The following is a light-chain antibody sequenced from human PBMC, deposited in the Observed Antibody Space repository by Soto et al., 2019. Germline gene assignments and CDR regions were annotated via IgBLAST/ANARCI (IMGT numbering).Light chain of an antibody. Sequence: QSALTQPASVSGSPGQSITIACTGTSSDVGGYKYVSWYQQYPGKAPKIIISAVRQRPSGVPDRFSGSKSGNTASLTISGLQADDEADYFCFSYTANDNWVFGGGTKLTVL. J-gene: IGLJ3*02. V-gene: IGLV2-11*01. CDR2: AVR. CDR1: SSDVGGYKY. CDR3: FSYTANDNWV.